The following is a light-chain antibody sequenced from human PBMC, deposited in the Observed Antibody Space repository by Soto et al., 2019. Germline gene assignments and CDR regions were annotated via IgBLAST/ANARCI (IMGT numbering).Light chain of an antibody. CDR2: DAS. J-gene: IGKJ2*01. V-gene: IGKV3-11*01. Sequence: EIVLTQSPATLSLSPGERATLSCRASQSVSSYLAWYQQKPGQAPRLLIYDASNRATGIPARFSGSGSGTDFTLTISSLRPEDFSVYYCQQRSNLANFGQGTKLEIK. CDR3: QQRSNLAN. CDR1: QSVSSY.